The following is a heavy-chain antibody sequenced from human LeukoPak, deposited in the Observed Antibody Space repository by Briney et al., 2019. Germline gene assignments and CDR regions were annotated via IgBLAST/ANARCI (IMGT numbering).Heavy chain of an antibody. CDR3: ARGTHSSGWHGGFDY. CDR1: GFTFSGYW. V-gene: IGHV3-74*01. Sequence: GGSLRLSCAASGFTFSGYWMHWVRQAPGKGLVWVSRINSDGSSTSYADSVRGRFTISRDNAKNTLYLQMISLRAEDTAVYYCARGTHSSGWHGGFDYWGQGTLVTVSS. CDR2: INSDGSST. J-gene: IGHJ4*02. D-gene: IGHD6-19*01.